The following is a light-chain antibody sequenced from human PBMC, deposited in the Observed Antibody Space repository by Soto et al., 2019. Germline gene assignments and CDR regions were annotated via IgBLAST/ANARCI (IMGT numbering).Light chain of an antibody. CDR2: GAS. Sequence: EIVMTQSPATLSVSPGERATLSCRASQSVSSNLAWYQQKPGQAPRLLIYGASTRATGIPARFSGSGSGTEFTPTISSLQSEDFAVYYCQQYNYWPPWTFGQGTKVEIK. V-gene: IGKV3-15*01. CDR1: QSVSSN. J-gene: IGKJ1*01. CDR3: QQYNYWPPWT.